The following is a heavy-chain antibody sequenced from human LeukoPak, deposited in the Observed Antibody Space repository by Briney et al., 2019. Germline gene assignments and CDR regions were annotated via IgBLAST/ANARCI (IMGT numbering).Heavy chain of an antibody. D-gene: IGHD3-16*01. CDR3: ARVTRSAVGNLWGYYYYGMDV. Sequence: PGGSLRLSCAASGFTFSSYSMNWVRQAPGKGLEWVSSISSSSSYIYYADSVKGRFTISRDNAKNSLYLQMNSLRAEDTAVYYCARVTRSAVGNLWGYYYYGMDVWGQGTTVTVSS. V-gene: IGHV3-21*01. CDR1: GFTFSSYS. CDR2: ISSSSSYI. J-gene: IGHJ6*02.